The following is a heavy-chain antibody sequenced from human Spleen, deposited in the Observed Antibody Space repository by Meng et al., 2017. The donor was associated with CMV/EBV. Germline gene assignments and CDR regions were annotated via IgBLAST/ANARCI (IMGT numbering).Heavy chain of an antibody. D-gene: IGHD4-11*01. Sequence: ASVKVSCKVFGDTLSELAIHWVRQPPGQGLEWMGGINPNSGGTNYAQKFQGRVTMTRDTSISTDYMELSSLRSDDTAVYYCAAYDDYSNYGFDYWGQGTLVTVSS. CDR2: INPNSGGT. CDR3: AAYDDYSNYGFDY. V-gene: IGHV1-2*02. CDR1: GDTLSELA. J-gene: IGHJ4*02.